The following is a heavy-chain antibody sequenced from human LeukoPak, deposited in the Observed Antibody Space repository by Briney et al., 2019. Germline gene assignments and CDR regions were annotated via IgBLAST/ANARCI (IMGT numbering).Heavy chain of an antibody. J-gene: IGHJ4*02. D-gene: IGHD3-22*01. CDR3: AKDLGTMIVVVTLYY. Sequence: GGSLRLSCAASGFTFSSYAMSWVRQAPGKGLEWVSAISGSGGSTYYADSVKGRFTISRDNSKDTLYLQMNSLSAEDTAVYYCAKDLGTMIVVVTLYYWGQGTLVTVSS. CDR2: ISGSGGST. V-gene: IGHV3-23*01. CDR1: GFTFSSYA.